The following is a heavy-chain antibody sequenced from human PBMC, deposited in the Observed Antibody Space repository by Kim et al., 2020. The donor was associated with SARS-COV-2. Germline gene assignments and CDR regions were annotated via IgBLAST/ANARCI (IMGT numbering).Heavy chain of an antibody. D-gene: IGHD3-22*01. J-gene: IGHJ4*02. CDR1: GFTVSSNY. CDR2: IYSGGST. Sequence: GGSLRLSCAASGFTVSSNYMSWVRQAPGKGLEWVSVIYSGGSTYYADSVKGRFTISRDNSKNTLYLQMNSLRAEDTAVYYCARMGEMYYYDSSGYYGFDYWGQGTLVTVSS. CDR3: ARMGEMYYYDSSGYYGFDY. V-gene: IGHV3-53*01.